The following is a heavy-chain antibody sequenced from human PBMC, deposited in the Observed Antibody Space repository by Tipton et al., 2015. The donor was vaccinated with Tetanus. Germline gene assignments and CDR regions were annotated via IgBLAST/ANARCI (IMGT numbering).Heavy chain of an antibody. CDR2: IHPSGST. CDR3: AGRSTFLLVVGRPWDFGFDP. V-gene: IGHV4-34*01. J-gene: IGHJ5*02. CDR1: GGSFSGYY. Sequence: TLSLTCTIYGGSFSGYYWSWIRQPPGRGLEWIGEIHPSGSTNYNSSLKSRVTISVYTSKNQFSLRLSSVTAADTAVPYCAGRSTFLLVVGRPWDFGFDPWGQGTLVTVSS. D-gene: IGHD2-8*02.